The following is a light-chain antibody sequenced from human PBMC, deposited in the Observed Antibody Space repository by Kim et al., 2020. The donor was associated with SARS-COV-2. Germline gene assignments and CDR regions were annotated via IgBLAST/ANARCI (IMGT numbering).Light chain of an antibody. CDR3: TAHANNNYI. J-gene: IGLJ1*01. V-gene: IGLV2-8*01. Sequence: DGYTYVYLYQQQPGKAPPLMIYEVTKRPSRVPNRFSGSKSGNTAYLTVSGLQDEDEADYYSTAHANNNYIFGTGTKVTVL. CDR1: DGYTY. CDR2: EVT.